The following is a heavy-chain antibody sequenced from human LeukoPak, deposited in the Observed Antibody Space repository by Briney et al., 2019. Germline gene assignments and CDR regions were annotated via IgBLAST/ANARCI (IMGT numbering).Heavy chain of an antibody. D-gene: IGHD6-19*01. CDR1: GFNFRNYK. J-gene: IGHJ3*02. Sequence: GGSLRLSCAASGFNFRNYKMTWVRQAPGKGLEWVSAISGSGGSTYYADSVKGRFTISRDNSKNTLYLQMNSLRAEDTAVYYCAKLTVAGSYLDAFDIWGQGTMVTVS. V-gene: IGHV3-23*01. CDR2: ISGSGGST. CDR3: AKLTVAGSYLDAFDI.